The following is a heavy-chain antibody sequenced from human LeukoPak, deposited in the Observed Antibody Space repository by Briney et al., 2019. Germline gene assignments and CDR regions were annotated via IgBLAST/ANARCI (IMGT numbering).Heavy chain of an antibody. J-gene: IGHJ3*01. CDR2: ISGSGSTI. CDR3: ARDAPSDYTVGSN. V-gene: IGHV3-11*04. CDR1: GFTFSDYY. D-gene: IGHD4-11*01. Sequence: GGSLRLSCAASGFTFSDYYMSWIRQAPGKGLEWVSYISGSGSTIFYADSVKGRFTISRDNAKNSLYLQMNSLRAEGTALYFYARDAPSDYTVGSNWGQGTMVTVSS.